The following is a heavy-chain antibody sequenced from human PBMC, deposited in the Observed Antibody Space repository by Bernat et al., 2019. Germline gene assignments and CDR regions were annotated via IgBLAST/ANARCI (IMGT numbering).Heavy chain of an antibody. CDR2: IIPIFGTA. Sequence: QVQLVQSGAEVKKPGSSVKVSCKASGGTFSSYAISWVRQAPGQGLEWLGGIIPIFGTANYTQKFQGRVTITADESTSTAYMELSSLRSEDTAVYYCATTPSSYSCGYQLAYFELWGRGTLVTVSS. V-gene: IGHV1-69*01. CDR1: GGTFSSYA. D-gene: IGHD5-18*01. J-gene: IGHJ2*01. CDR3: ATTPSSYSCGYQLAYFEL.